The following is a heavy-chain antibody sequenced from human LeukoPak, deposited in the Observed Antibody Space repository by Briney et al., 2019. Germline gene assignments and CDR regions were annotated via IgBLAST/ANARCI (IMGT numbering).Heavy chain of an antibody. D-gene: IGHD1-26*01. CDR1: GGTFSSYA. CDR3: AREVGGSYYFSGYFDY. CDR2: IIPIFGTA. V-gene: IGHV1-69*06. Sequence: ASVKVSCKASGGTFSSYAISWVRQAPGQGLEWMGGIIPIFGTANYAQKFQGRVTITADKSTSTAYMELSSLRAEDTAVYYCAREVGGSYYFSGYFDYWGQGTLVTVSS. J-gene: IGHJ4*02.